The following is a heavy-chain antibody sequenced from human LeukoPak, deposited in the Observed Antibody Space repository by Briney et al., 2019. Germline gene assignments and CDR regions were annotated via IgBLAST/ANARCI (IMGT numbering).Heavy chain of an antibody. V-gene: IGHV1-2*06. J-gene: IGHJ5*02. Sequence: ASVKVSCKDSGYTFIGYYIHGVRPAPGQGLEWMGRINPNTGGTKYAQRLQDRVTMTSDTSLRTPYMEVSRLRDDDTAVYYCARPLRVTMIRGAAFRASSDFDPWRQGTLVTVSS. CDR1: GYTFIGYY. D-gene: IGHD3-10*01. CDR2: INPNTGGT. CDR3: ARPLRVTMIRGAAFRASSDFDP.